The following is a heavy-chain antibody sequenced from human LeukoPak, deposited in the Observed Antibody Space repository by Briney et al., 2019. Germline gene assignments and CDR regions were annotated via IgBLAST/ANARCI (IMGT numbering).Heavy chain of an antibody. V-gene: IGHV3-74*01. J-gene: IGHJ5*02. CDR3: ARVDCSSTSCYIWFDP. Sequence: PGGSLRLSCAASGFTFSSYWMHWVRQAPGKGLVWVSRVNRDGSSTNYADSVKGRFTISRDNAKNTVYLQMNSLRAEDTAVYYCARVDCSSTSCYIWFDPWGQGTLVTVS. CDR2: VNRDGSST. CDR1: GFTFSSYW. D-gene: IGHD2-2*02.